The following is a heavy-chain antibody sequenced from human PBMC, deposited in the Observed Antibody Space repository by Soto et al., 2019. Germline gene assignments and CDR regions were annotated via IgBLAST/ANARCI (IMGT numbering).Heavy chain of an antibody. Sequence: PGGSLRLSCAASGFTFSNAWMNWVRQAPGKGLEWVGRIKSKTDGGTTDYAAPVKGRFTISRDDSKNTLYLQMNSLKTEDTAVYYCTTDPLYMWFGELVLVSYWGQGTLVTVSS. CDR2: IKSKTDGGTT. CDR3: TTDPLYMWFGELVLVSY. CDR1: GFTFSNAW. J-gene: IGHJ4*02. V-gene: IGHV3-15*07. D-gene: IGHD3-10*01.